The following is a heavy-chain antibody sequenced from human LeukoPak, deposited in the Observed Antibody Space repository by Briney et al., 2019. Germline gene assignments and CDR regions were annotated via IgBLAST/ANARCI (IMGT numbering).Heavy chain of an antibody. CDR2: INPNSRGT. Sequence: ASVRVSCKASGYTVTGYDIHWGRQAPGQGLEWMGWINPNSRGTNYAQKVQGRVNMTRDTSIRTTYLELSRLRSHDTAVYHCARAIAARREDYWGQGTLVTVPS. CDR1: GYTVTGYD. J-gene: IGHJ4*02. CDR3: ARAIAARREDY. V-gene: IGHV1-2*02. D-gene: IGHD6-6*01.